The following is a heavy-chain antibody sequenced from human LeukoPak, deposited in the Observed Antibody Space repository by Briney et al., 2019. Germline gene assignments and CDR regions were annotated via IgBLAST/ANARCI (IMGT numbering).Heavy chain of an antibody. CDR1: GYTFTGYY. J-gene: IGHJ4*02. Sequence: ASMKVSCKASGYTFTGYYMHWVRQAPGQGLEWMGWINPNSGGTNYAQKFQGRVTMTRDTSISTAYMELSRLRSDDTAVYYCARDYYYDSSGYYYLPSSFDYWGQGTLVTVSS. CDR2: INPNSGGT. D-gene: IGHD3-22*01. CDR3: ARDYYYDSSGYYYLPSSFDY. V-gene: IGHV1-2*02.